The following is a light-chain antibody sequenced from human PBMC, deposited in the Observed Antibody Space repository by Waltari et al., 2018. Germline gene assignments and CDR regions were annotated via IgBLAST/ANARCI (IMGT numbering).Light chain of an antibody. V-gene: IGKV3-15*01. J-gene: IGKJ4*01. Sequence: EIVLTQSPATLSLSPGERATLSCRASQSVSNSLAWYQQKPGQAPRLLIYGASSRATCIPDRFSGSGSGTDFTLTISSLEPEDFAIYYCQQYSEWPLTFGGGTKVEIK. CDR1: QSVSNS. CDR3: QQYSEWPLT. CDR2: GAS.